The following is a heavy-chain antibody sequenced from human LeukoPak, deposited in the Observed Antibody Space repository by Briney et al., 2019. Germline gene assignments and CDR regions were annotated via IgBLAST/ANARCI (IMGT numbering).Heavy chain of an antibody. CDR3: ARSGRGSIVATDTYGMDV. CDR1: GYTFTSFG. Sequence: ASVKVSCKASGYTFTSFGISWVRQAPGQGLEWMGWISAYNGNTNYAQKLQGRVTMTTDTSTSTAYMELRSLRSDDTAVYYCARSGRGSIVATDTYGMDVWGQGTTVTVSS. CDR2: ISAYNGNT. V-gene: IGHV1-18*01. D-gene: IGHD5-12*01. J-gene: IGHJ6*02.